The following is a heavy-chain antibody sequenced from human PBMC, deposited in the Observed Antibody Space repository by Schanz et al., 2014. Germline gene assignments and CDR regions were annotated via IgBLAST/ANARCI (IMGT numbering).Heavy chain of an antibody. V-gene: IGHV3-66*01. Sequence: EGQLAESGGGLVQPGGSLRLSCAVSGFTVSSNHMSWVRQAPGKGLEWVSVIYSGIGAYYADSVKHRFTVSRDNSKNTVYLQMHRLRAEDTAVYYCARVHRYDPSGWGYFDYWGQGALVTVSS. J-gene: IGHJ4*02. CDR1: GFTVSSNH. D-gene: IGHD3-22*01. CDR3: ARVHRYDPSGWGYFDY. CDR2: IYSGIGA.